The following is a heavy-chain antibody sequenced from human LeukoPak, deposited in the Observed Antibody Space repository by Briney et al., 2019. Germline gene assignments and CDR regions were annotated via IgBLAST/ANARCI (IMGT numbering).Heavy chain of an antibody. V-gene: IGHV3-23*01. D-gene: IGHD1-1*01. CDR3: AKVLGGTTGTTHSDY. CDR2: ISGSGGST. J-gene: IGHJ4*02. CDR1: GFTFSSYA. Sequence: PGGSLRLSCAASGFTFSSYAMSWVRQAPGKGLEWVSAISGSGGSTYYADSVKGRFTISRDNSKNTLYLQMNSLRAEDTAVYYCAKVLGGTTGTTHSDYWGQGTLVTVSS.